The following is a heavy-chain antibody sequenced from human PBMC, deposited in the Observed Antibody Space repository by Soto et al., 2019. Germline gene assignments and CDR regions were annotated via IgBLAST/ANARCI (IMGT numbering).Heavy chain of an antibody. J-gene: IGHJ6*03. V-gene: IGHV1-8*01. D-gene: IGHD4-4*01. CDR1: GYTFTSYD. CDR3: ARGGRGQEPTPPHYYYYMGV. Sequence: QVPLVQSGAEVKKPGASVKVSCKASGYTFTSYDINWVRQATGQGLEWMGWMNPNSGNTGYAQKFQGRVNMTRNTSISTAYMEQSSLRSEDTAVYYCARGGRGQEPTPPHYYYYMGVWGKGTTVTVSS. CDR2: MNPNSGNT.